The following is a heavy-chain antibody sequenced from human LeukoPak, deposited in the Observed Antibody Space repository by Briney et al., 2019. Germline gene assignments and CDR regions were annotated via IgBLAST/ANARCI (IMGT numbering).Heavy chain of an antibody. Sequence: PSETLSLTCAVYGGSFSGYYWSWIRQPPGKGLEWIGEINHSGSTNYNPSLESRVTISVDTSKNQFSLKLSSVTAADTAVYYCARGTYYYGSGSYSHDYWGQGTLVTVSS. V-gene: IGHV4-34*01. CDR1: GGSFSGYY. CDR2: INHSGST. CDR3: ARGTYYYGSGSYSHDY. J-gene: IGHJ4*02. D-gene: IGHD3-10*01.